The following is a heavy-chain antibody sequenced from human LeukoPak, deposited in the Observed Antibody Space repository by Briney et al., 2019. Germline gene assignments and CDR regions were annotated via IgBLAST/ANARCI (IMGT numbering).Heavy chain of an antibody. Sequence: SETLSLTCTVSGGSISSYYWGWIRQPPGKGLEWIGYIYYSGSTNYNPSLKSRVTVSVDTSKNQFSLKLSSVTAADTAVYYCARGDARGYSYGHFHFDHWGHGTLVTVSS. V-gene: IGHV4-59*01. J-gene: IGHJ4*01. CDR3: ARGDARGYSYGHFHFDH. CDR2: IYYSGST. CDR1: GGSISSYY. D-gene: IGHD5-18*01.